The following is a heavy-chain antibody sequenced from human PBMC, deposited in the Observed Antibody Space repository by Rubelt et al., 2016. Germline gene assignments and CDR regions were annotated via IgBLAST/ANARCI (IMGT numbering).Heavy chain of an antibody. CDR1: GFTFDDYA. Sequence: LVESGGGLVQPGRSLRLSCAASGFTFDDYAMHWVRQAPGKGLEWVSGISWNSGNIGYADSVKGRFTISRDNSKNTLYLQMNSLRAEDTAVYYCARSPTDSSSWYPFDYWGQGTLVTVSS. CDR2: ISWNSGNI. J-gene: IGHJ4*02. D-gene: IGHD6-13*01. CDR3: ARSPTDSSSWYPFDY. V-gene: IGHV3-9*01.